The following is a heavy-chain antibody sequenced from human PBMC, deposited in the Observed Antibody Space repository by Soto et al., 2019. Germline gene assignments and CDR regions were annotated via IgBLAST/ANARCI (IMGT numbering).Heavy chain of an antibody. CDR2: ISGSGGTT. V-gene: IGHV3-23*01. CDR3: AKDQRYSSSWYPFDY. J-gene: IGHJ4*02. Sequence: GGSLRHSCAASGFIFSSFAMSWVRQAPGKGLEWVSVISGSGGTTSYADSVKSRFTISRDNSKRMLYLQMSSLRAEDTAVYYCAKDQRYSSSWYPFDYWGQGTLVTVSS. D-gene: IGHD6-13*01. CDR1: GFIFSSFA.